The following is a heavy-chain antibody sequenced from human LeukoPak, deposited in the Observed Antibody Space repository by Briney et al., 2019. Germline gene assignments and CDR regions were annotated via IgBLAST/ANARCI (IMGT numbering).Heavy chain of an antibody. J-gene: IGHJ5*02. D-gene: IGHD3-10*01. Sequence: GASVKVSCKASGYTFTSYAMHWVRQAPGQRLEWMGWINAGNGNTKYSQKFQGRVTITRDTSASTAYMELSSLRSEDTAVYYCAREATMVRGVIKGWLDPWGQGTLVTVSS. CDR3: AREATMVRGVIKGWLDP. V-gene: IGHV1-3*01. CDR1: GYTFTSYA. CDR2: INAGNGNT.